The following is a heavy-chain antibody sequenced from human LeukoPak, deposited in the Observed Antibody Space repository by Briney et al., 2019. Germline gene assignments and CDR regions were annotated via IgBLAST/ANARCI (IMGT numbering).Heavy chain of an antibody. V-gene: IGHV3-66*01. CDR3: ARVGYYGSGSYWETYYYYYMDV. CDR2: IYSGGRT. J-gene: IGHJ6*03. Sequence: GGSLRLSCAASGFTVSSNYMSWVRQAPGKGLEWVSVIYSGGRTYYADSVKGRFTISRDNSKNTLYLQMNSLRAEDTAVYYCARVGYYGSGSYWETYYYYYMDVWGKGTTVTVSS. D-gene: IGHD3-10*01. CDR1: GFTVSSNY.